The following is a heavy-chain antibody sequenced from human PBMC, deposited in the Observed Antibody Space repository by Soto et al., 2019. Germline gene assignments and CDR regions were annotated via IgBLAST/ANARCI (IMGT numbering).Heavy chain of an antibody. Sequence: SETLSLTCSVSGGSISTYYWSWIWQPPGKGLEWIGYVHYTGSTNYNPSLKSRLTISVDTSKNQFSLKVSSVTAADTAVYYCVRGRSSGTFDYWGQGILVTVSS. V-gene: IGHV4-59*01. CDR2: VHYTGST. CDR3: VRGRSSGTFDY. J-gene: IGHJ4*02. D-gene: IGHD6-19*01. CDR1: GGSISTYY.